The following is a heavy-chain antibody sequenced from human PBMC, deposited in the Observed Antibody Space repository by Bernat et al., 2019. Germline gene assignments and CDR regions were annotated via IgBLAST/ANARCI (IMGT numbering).Heavy chain of an antibody. CDR3: TREDLYDFWSGYYYYFDY. CDR2: IRSKAYGGTT. V-gene: IGHV3-49*04. J-gene: IGHJ4*02. CDR1: GFTFGDYA. Sequence: EVQLVESGGGLVQPGRSLRPSCTASGFTFGDYAMSWVRQAPGKGLEWVGFIRSKAYGGTTEYAESVKGRFTISRDDSKSIAYLQMNSLKTEDTAVYYCTREDLYDFWSGYYYYFDYWGQGTLVTVSS. D-gene: IGHD3-3*01.